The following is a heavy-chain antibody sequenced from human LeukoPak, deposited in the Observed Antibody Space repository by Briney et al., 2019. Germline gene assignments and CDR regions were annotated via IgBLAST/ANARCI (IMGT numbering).Heavy chain of an antibody. V-gene: IGHV3-15*07. J-gene: IGHJ6*02. Sequence: GGSLKLSCAASGFTFSSYSMNWVRQAPGKGLEWVGRIKSKTDGGTTDCAAPVKGRFTISRDDSKNTLYLQMNSLKTEDTAVYYCARTRLPFRGVPRSGMDVWGQGTTVTVSS. D-gene: IGHD3-10*01. CDR3: ARTRLPFRGVPRSGMDV. CDR2: IKSKTDGGTT. CDR1: GFTFSSYS.